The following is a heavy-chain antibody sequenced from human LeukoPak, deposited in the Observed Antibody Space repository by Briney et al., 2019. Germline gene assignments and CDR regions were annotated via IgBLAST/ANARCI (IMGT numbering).Heavy chain of an antibody. V-gene: IGHV1-69*13. D-gene: IGHD5-18*01. CDR1: GGTFSSYA. Sequence: SVKVSCKASGGTFSSYAISWVRRAPGQGLEWMGGIIPIFGTANYAQKFQGRVTITADESTSTAYMELSSLRSEDTAVYYCARSKRDTAMDYAEYYFDYWGQGTLVTVSS. CDR2: IIPIFGTA. J-gene: IGHJ4*02. CDR3: ARSKRDTAMDYAEYYFDY.